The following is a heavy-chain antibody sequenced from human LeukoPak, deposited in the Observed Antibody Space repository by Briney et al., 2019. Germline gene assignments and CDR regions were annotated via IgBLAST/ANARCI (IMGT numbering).Heavy chain of an antibody. CDR2: ISDSDGST. V-gene: IGHV3-23*01. CDR1: GFTFSNYA. CDR3: AKGVLRGSSRYDWDY. Sequence: GGSLRLSCVASGFTFSNYAMNWVRQAPGKGLEWVSAISDSDGSTYYADSVKGRFTISRDNSKNTLYLKMNSLRAEDTAVYYCAKGVLRGSSRYDWDYWGQGVLVTVSS. J-gene: IGHJ4*02. D-gene: IGHD5-12*01.